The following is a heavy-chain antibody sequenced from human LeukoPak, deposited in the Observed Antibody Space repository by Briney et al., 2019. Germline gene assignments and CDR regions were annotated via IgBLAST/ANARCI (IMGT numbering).Heavy chain of an antibody. CDR2: IIPIFGTA. CDR3: ARDAGIAAAGGYAFDI. J-gene: IGHJ3*02. CDR1: GGTFSSYA. D-gene: IGHD6-13*01. Sequence: VASVRVSCKASGGTFSSYAISWVRQAPGQGLEWMGGIIPIFGTANYAQKFQGRVTITTDESTSTAYMELSSLRSEDTAVYYCARDAGIAAAGGYAFDIWGQGTMVTVSS. V-gene: IGHV1-69*05.